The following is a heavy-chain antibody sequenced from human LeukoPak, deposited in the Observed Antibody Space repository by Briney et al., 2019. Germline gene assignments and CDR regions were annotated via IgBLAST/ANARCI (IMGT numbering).Heavy chain of an antibody. CDR1: GFTFSNYW. V-gene: IGHV3-7*01. Sequence: EGSLRLSCAASGFTFSNYWMSWVRQAPGKGLEWVANIKQDGSEKYYVDSVKGRFTISRDNAKDSLYLQMNSLRAEDTAVHFCARVRRAKRQNRYYFYYYMDVWGKGTTVTVSS. CDR2: IKQDGSEK. CDR3: ARVRRAKRQNRYYFYYYMDV. J-gene: IGHJ6*03. D-gene: IGHD1-14*01.